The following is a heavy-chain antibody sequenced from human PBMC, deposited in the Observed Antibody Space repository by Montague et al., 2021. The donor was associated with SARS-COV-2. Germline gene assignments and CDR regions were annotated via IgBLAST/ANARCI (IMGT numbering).Heavy chain of an antibody. D-gene: IGHD3-10*01. J-gene: IGHJ2*01. CDR3: AKDESLVRGLVNWYFDL. V-gene: IGHV3-23*03. CDR1: GFTFINYA. CDR2: IFGIGSST. Sequence: SLSLSCAASGFTFINYAPSSVRQAPGKGLEWVSVIFGIGSSTYYADSVXGRFTISRDNSKNTLYLQMNSLSAEETAVYYFAKDESLVRGLVNWYFDLWGRGTMVAVTS.